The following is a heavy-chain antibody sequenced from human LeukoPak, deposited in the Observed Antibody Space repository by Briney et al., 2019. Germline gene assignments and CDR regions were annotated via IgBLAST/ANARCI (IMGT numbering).Heavy chain of an antibody. J-gene: IGHJ4*02. Sequence: ASVKVSCKASGYTFTSYYMHWVRQAPGQGLEWMGIINPSGGSTSYAQKFQGRVTMTRDTSTSTVYMELSSLRSEDTAVYYCARGFSQRFYFPRYYFDYWGQGTLVTVSS. CDR2: INPSGGST. CDR3: ARGFSQRFYFPRYYFDY. V-gene: IGHV1-46*01. D-gene: IGHD3-3*01. CDR1: GYTFTSYY.